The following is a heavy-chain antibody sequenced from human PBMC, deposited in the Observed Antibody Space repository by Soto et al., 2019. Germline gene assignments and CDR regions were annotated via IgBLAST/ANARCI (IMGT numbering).Heavy chain of an antibody. CDR3: ARDRQQKVTSTGYYYYYGMDV. J-gene: IGHJ6*02. V-gene: IGHV1-18*01. D-gene: IGHD2-21*02. CDR2: ISAYNGNT. CDR1: GYTFTSYG. Sequence: GASVKVSCKASGYTFTSYGISWVRQAPGQGLEWMGWISAYNGNTNYAQKLQGRVTMTTDTSTSTAYMELRSLRSDDTAVYYCARDRQQKVTSTGYYYYYGMDVWGQGTTVTVSS.